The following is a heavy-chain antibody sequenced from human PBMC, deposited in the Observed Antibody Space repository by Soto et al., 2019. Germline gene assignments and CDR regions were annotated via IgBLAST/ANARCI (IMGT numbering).Heavy chain of an antibody. CDR2: IYYRGKA. V-gene: IGHV4-39*01. CDR1: DYSINSDKYY. Sequence: QLQLQESGPGLVKHSETLSLTCSVSDYSINSDKYYWGWIRQTPGKGLEWIGSIYYRGKAYYNPSHQTRVTISLDKSKRQFSLTLHSLTAADSAVYFCARLEGLATISYYVDFWGPGDMLTVSS. J-gene: IGHJ4*02. D-gene: IGHD3-9*01. CDR3: ARLEGLATISYYVDF.